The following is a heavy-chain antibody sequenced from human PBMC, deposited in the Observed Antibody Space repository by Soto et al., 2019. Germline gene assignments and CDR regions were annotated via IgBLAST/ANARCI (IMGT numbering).Heavy chain of an antibody. CDR2: ISAYNGNT. CDR1: GYTFTSYG. D-gene: IGHD3-22*01. Sequence: ASVKVSCKASGYTFTSYGISWERQAPGQGLEWMGWISAYNGNTNYPQKLQGRVTMTTDTSTSTAYMELRSLRSDDTAVYYCARAPMIVVVEEPSDAFDIWGQGTMVTVSS. CDR3: ARAPMIVVVEEPSDAFDI. V-gene: IGHV1-18*01. J-gene: IGHJ3*02.